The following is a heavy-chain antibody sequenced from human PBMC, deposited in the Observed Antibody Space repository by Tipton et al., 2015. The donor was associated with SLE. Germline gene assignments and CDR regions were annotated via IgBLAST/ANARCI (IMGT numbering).Heavy chain of an antibody. V-gene: IGHV4-39*07. J-gene: IGHJ3*02. Sequence: TLSLTCPLSGGFISGSGYYWGWIRQPPGKGLEWIGNVYYSGSTYYNPSLSSRLTLLVDTSTNQFSLKLTSVTAADTAVYYCARMSSGWSVGAFDIWGQGKMVTASS. CDR2: VYYSGST. CDR1: GGFISGSGYY. D-gene: IGHD6-13*01. CDR3: ARMSSGWSVGAFDI.